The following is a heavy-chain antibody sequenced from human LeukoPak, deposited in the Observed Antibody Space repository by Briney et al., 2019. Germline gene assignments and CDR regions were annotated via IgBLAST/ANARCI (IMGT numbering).Heavy chain of an antibody. CDR1: GFTFSSYS. CDR3: ARRWGTSCSRSDCYYFDY. CDR2: ISTNSSTI. Sequence: GGSLRLSCAASGFTFSSYSMSWVRRAPGKGLEWVSYISTNSSTIYYADSVKGRFTISRDNAKNSLYLQMNSLRDEDTAVYYCARRWGTSCSRSDCYYFDYWGQGTLVTVSS. D-gene: IGHD2-21*02. J-gene: IGHJ4*02. V-gene: IGHV3-48*02.